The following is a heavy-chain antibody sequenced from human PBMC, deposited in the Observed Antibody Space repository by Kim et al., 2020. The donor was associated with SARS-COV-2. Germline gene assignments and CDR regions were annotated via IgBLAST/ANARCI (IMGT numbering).Heavy chain of an antibody. CDR3: ARGPRELLWFGESMGYFDY. D-gene: IGHD3-10*01. Sequence: ASVKVSCKASGYTFTSYGISWVRQAPGQGLEWMGWISAYNGNRNYAKKLQGRVTMTTDTSTSTAYMELRSLRSDDTAVYYCARGPRELLWFGESMGYFDYWGQGTLVTVSS. CDR2: ISAYNGNR. CDR1: GYTFTSYG. V-gene: IGHV1-18*01. J-gene: IGHJ4*02.